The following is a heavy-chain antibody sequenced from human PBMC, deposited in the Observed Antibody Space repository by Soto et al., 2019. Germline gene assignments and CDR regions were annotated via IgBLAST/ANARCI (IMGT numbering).Heavy chain of an antibody. D-gene: IGHD2-2*01. CDR1: GYTFTSYG. V-gene: IGHV1-18*01. CDR3: ARDRDIVVVPAALDY. CDR2: ISAYNGNT. Sequence: ASVKVSCKASGYTFTSYGISWVRQAPGQGLEWMGWISAYNGNTNYAQKLQGRVTMTTDTSTSTAYMELRSLRSDDTAVYYFARDRDIVVVPAALDYWGQGTLVTVSS. J-gene: IGHJ4*02.